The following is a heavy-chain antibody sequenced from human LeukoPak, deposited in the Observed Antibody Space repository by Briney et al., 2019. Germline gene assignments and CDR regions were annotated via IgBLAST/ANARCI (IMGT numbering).Heavy chain of an antibody. CDR2: ISYDGSNK. V-gene: IGHV3-30*18. CDR1: GFTFSSYG. CDR3: AKSPCGGGSCFNWFDP. J-gene: IGHJ5*02. Sequence: PGGSLRLSCAASGFTFSSYGMHWVRQAPGKGLEWVGVISYDGSNKYYADSVKGRFTISRDNSKNTLYLQMNSLRAEDTAVYYCAKSPCGGGSCFNWFDPWGQGTLVTVSS. D-gene: IGHD2-15*01.